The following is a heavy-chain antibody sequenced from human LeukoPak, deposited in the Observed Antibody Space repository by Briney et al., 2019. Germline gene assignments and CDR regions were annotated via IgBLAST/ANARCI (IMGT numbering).Heavy chain of an antibody. V-gene: IGHV3-23*01. Sequence: GGSLRLSCAASGFTFSSYAMSWVRQAPGKGLEWVSAISGSGGSTYYADSVKGRFTISRDNSKNTLYLQMNSLRAEYTAVYYCAKDYGDYTCFYDWGQGTLVTVSS. J-gene: IGHJ4*02. CDR1: GFTFSSYA. CDR2: ISGSGGST. CDR3: AKDYGDYTCFYD. D-gene: IGHD4-17*01.